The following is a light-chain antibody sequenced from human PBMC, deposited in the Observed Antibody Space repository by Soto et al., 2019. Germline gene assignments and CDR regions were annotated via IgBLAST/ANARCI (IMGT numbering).Light chain of an antibody. CDR2: GAS. CDR3: QEYGSSRT. CDR1: QSISSTY. Sequence: EIVLTQSPGTLSLSPGERATLSCRASQSISSTYIAWYQQKPGQAPRLLIYGASSRATDIPDRFSGSGSGTDFTLTISRLEPEDFAVYYCQEYGSSRTFGQGTKVEIK. V-gene: IGKV3-20*01. J-gene: IGKJ1*01.